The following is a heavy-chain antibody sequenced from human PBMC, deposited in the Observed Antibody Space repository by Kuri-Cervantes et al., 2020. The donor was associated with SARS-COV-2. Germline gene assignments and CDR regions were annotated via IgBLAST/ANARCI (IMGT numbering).Heavy chain of an antibody. V-gene: IGHV4-59*11. CDR1: GGSISSHY. CDR3: ARGLGRYCSGGSCYSLYYYYYMDV. Sequence: SETLSLTCTVSGGSISSHYWSWIRQPPGKGLEWIGYIYYSGSTYYNPSLKSRVTISVDTSKNQFSLKLSSVTAADTAVYYCARGLGRYCSGGSCYSLYYYYYMDVWGKGTTVTVSS. D-gene: IGHD2-15*01. J-gene: IGHJ6*03. CDR2: IYYSGST.